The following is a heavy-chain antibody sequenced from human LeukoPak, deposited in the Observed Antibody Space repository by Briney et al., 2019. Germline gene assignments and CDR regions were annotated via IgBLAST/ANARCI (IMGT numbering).Heavy chain of an antibody. CDR2: IYHSGST. V-gene: IGHV4-38-2*01. CDR1: GYSISSGYY. Sequence: SETLSLTCAVSGYSISSGYYWGWIRQPPGKGLEWIGSIYHSGSTYYNPSLKSRVTISVDTSKNQFSLKLSSVTAADTAVYYCARGRKGVDFWSGYYRPHYFDHWGQGTLVTVSS. J-gene: IGHJ4*02. CDR3: ARGRKGVDFWSGYYRPHYFDH. D-gene: IGHD3-3*01.